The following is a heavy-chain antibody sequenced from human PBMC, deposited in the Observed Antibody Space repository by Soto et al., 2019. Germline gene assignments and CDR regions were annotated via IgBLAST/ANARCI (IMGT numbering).Heavy chain of an antibody. CDR2: IYYSGRT. Sequence: SETLSVTCIVSGESISSSSYYWGWIRQPPGKGLEWIGSIYYSGRTYYNPSFKSRVTISIDTSKNQFSLKLSSVTATDTAVYHCARQRTTVVTQDYFDHWGQGALVTVSS. J-gene: IGHJ4*02. V-gene: IGHV4-39*01. CDR3: ARQRTTVVTQDYFDH. CDR1: GESISSSSYY. D-gene: IGHD2-21*02.